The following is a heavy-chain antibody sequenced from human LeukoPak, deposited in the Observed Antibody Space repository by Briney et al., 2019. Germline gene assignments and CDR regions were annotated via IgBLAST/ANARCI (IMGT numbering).Heavy chain of an antibody. CDR2: IRYDGNNK. CDR3: AKDRWGAVASFDY. J-gene: IGHJ4*02. CDR1: EFPFSDYV. V-gene: IGHV3-30*02. D-gene: IGHD6-19*01. Sequence: GGSLRLSCAASEFPFSDYVMHWVRQAPGKGLEWVAVIRYDGNNKYYADSVKGRFTISRDNSKNMLYLQMNSLGTEDTAVYYCAKDRWGAVASFDYWGQGTLVTVSS.